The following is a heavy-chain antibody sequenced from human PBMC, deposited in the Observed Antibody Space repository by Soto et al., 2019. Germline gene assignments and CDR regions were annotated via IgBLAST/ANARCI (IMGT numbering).Heavy chain of an antibody. CDR2: IKEDESEK. D-gene: IGHD3-3*01. CDR3: ARGVHYLDY. V-gene: IGHV3-7*05. J-gene: IGHJ4*02. CDR1: ELTFSTNW. Sequence: PGGSLRLSGAASELTFSTNWMSWVRQAPGKGLEWVANIKEDESEKYYVDSVKGRFTISRDNATNSLYLQMNSLRAEDTAVYYCARGVHYLDYWGQGTLVTVSS.